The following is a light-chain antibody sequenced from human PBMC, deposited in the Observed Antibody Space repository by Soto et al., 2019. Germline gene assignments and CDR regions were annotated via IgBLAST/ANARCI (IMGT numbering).Light chain of an antibody. CDR3: CSYAVTFYV. CDR1: SSDFGGYNY. J-gene: IGLJ1*01. Sequence: ALTQPRSVSGSPGQSVTISCTGTSSDFGGYNYVSWYQHHPSKAPKLMIYDVSERPSGVPDRFSGSKSGNTASLTISGLQAEDEADYYCCSYAVTFYVFGTGTKVTVL. V-gene: IGLV2-11*01. CDR2: DVS.